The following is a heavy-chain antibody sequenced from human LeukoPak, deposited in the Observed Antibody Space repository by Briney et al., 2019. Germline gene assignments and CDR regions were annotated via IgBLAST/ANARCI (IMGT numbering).Heavy chain of an antibody. CDR1: GFTCSDYY. J-gene: IGHJ4*02. V-gene: IGHV3-11*01. CDR3: ARDRRYGSGSHCKFDS. Sequence: GGSLRLSCAASGFTCSDYYMSWIRQAPGKGLEWVSQISDSGSIVYYADSVKGRFTISRDNAKNSLYLQMNSLRAEDTAVYYCARDRRYGSGSHCKFDSWGQGALVTVSS. CDR2: ISDSGSIV. D-gene: IGHD3-10*01.